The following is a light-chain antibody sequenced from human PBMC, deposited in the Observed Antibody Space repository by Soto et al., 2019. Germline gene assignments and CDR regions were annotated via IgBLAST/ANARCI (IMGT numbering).Light chain of an antibody. Sequence: QSVLTQPASVSGSPGQSITISCTGTSSDVGLYDYVSWYQQHPGKAPQLMIYAVSNRPSGVANRFSASKSGNTASLFISGLQAEDEADYYCSSYTSDSSYVFGSGTKVNDL. CDR1: SSDVGLYDY. CDR2: AVS. V-gene: IGLV2-14*01. CDR3: SSYTSDSSYV. J-gene: IGLJ1*01.